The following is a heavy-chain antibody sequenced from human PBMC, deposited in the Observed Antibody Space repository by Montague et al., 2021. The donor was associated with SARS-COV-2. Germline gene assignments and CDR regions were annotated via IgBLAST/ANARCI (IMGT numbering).Heavy chain of an antibody. CDR1: GGSIRSGGYS. Sequence: TLSLTCSVSGGSIRSGGYSWSWLRPPPGKGLEWIGYFYHSGSIYYNPSLKSRVTISADRSKNLLSLKLTSVTAAATAVYYCARGWGGTYSDDAFDIWGQGTMVTVSS. CDR2: FYHSGSI. V-gene: IGHV4-30-2*01. D-gene: IGHD1-26*01. CDR3: ARGWGGTYSDDAFDI. J-gene: IGHJ3*02.